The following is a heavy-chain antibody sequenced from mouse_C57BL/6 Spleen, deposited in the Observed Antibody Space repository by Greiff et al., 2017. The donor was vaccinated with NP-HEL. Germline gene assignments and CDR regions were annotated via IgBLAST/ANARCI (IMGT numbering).Heavy chain of an antibody. CDR2: INYDGSST. CDR3: ARLGRGYPFDY. Sequence: EVKLVESEGGLVQPGSSMKLSCTASGFTFSDYYMAWVRQVPEKGLEWVANINYDGSSTYYLDSLKSRFIISRDNAKNILYLQMSSLKSEDTATYYCARLGRGYPFDYWGQGTTLTVSS. CDR1: GFTFSDYY. J-gene: IGHJ2*01. V-gene: IGHV5-16*01. D-gene: IGHD2-2*01.